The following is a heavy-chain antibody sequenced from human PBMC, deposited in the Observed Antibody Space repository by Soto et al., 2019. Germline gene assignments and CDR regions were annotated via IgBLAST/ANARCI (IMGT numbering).Heavy chain of an antibody. Sequence: GGSLRLSCAASGFTFSGYAMSWVRQAPGKGLEWVSAISRSGDSTYYADSVKGRFTISRDNSKNTLYLQMNSLRAEDTAVYYCAKEKASGSLSYYWYAMDVWGQGTTVTVSS. CDR2: ISRSGDST. CDR1: GFTFSGYA. D-gene: IGHD3-10*01. V-gene: IGHV3-23*01. J-gene: IGHJ6*02. CDR3: AKEKASGSLSYYWYAMDV.